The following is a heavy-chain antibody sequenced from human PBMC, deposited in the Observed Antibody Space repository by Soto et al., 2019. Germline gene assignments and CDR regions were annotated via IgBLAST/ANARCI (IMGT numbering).Heavy chain of an antibody. CDR2: INTYNGNT. V-gene: IGHV1-18*01. J-gene: IGHJ6*02. D-gene: IGHD3-16*01. Sequence: QVQLVQSRAEVKNPGASVKVSCKASGYSFTRYGIAWARQAPGQGLEWMGGINTYNGNTNYAQNLQGRVTLTTDTSTSTAYMGLTSLRSNDTAIYYCAMVDVYVTPSPQDVWGQGTTVIVSS. CDR1: GYSFTRYG. CDR3: AMVDVYVTPSPQDV.